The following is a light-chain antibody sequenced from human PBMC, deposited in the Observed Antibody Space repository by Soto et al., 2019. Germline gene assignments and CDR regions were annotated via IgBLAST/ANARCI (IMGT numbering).Light chain of an antibody. CDR3: NSYTSKSTGV. Sequence: QSVLTQPASVSGSPGQSITISCTGTSSDVGGYNYVSWYQQHPGKAPKLIISEVSNRPSGVSNRFSGSKSGNTASLTISGLQAEDEAEYYCNSYTSKSTGVFGTGTKVTVL. CDR2: EVS. CDR1: SSDVGGYNY. V-gene: IGLV2-14*01. J-gene: IGLJ1*01.